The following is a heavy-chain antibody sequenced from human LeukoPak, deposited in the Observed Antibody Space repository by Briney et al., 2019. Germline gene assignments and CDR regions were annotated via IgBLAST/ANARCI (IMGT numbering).Heavy chain of an antibody. D-gene: IGHD1-26*01. J-gene: IGHJ4*02. Sequence: PGGSLRLPCAASEFTFSSYGMHWVCQAPGKRLEWVAFIRNDGSNKYYADSVKGRFTISRDNFKKTMFLEMNSLRTEDTAVYHCAKDRWVGATDYFDYWGQGTQVTVST. CDR2: IRNDGSNK. CDR3: AKDRWVGATDYFDY. V-gene: IGHV3-30*02. CDR1: EFTFSSYG.